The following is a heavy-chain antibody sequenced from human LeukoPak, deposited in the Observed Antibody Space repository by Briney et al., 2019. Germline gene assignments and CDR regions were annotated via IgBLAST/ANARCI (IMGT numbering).Heavy chain of an antibody. Sequence: TPSETLSLTCTVSGGSISSGGYYWSWIRQPPGKGLEWIGYIYHSGSTYYNPSLKSRVTISVDRSKNQFSLKLSSVTAADTAVYYCARKAIDFWSGYSDYWGQGTLVTVSS. D-gene: IGHD3-3*01. CDR2: IYHSGST. J-gene: IGHJ4*02. CDR3: ARKAIDFWSGYSDY. V-gene: IGHV4-30-2*01. CDR1: GGSISSGGYY.